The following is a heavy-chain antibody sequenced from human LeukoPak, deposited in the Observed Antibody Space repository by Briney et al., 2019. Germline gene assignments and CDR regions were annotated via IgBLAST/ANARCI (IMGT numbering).Heavy chain of an antibody. J-gene: IGHJ4*02. D-gene: IGHD2-2*01. CDR2: ISSKGGST. CDR3: VKDWYCSSTSCYSPSDY. CDR1: GFTFSSYA. V-gene: IGHV3-64D*09. Sequence: PGGSLRLSCSASGFTFSSYAMHWVRQAPGKGLEYVSTISSKGGSTYYADSVKGRFTISRDNSKNTLYLQMSSLRAEDTAVYYCVKDWYCSSTSCYSPSDYWGEGTLVTVSS.